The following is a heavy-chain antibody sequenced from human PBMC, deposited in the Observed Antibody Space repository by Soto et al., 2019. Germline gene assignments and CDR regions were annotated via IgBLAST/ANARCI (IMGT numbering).Heavy chain of an antibody. CDR1: GFTFSSYS. CDR2: ISYDGSNK. V-gene: IGHV3-30-3*01. J-gene: IGHJ4*02. D-gene: IGHD3-22*01. Sequence: QVQLVESGGGVVQPGRSLRLSCAASGFTFSSYSMHWVRQAPGKGLEWVAGISYDGSNKYYADSVKGRFTISRDNSKNTLYLQMNSLRAEDTSVYYCARDFYDRSEGYWGQGTLVTVSS. CDR3: ARDFYDRSEGY.